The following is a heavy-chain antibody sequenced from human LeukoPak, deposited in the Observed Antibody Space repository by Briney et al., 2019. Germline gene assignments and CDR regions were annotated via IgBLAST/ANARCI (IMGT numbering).Heavy chain of an antibody. Sequence: ASVKVSCKASGYTFTGYYMHWVRQAPGQGLEWMGWINPNSGGTNYAQKFQGWVTMTRDTSISTANMELSRLRSDATAVYYCARDSGGAYDTEIYRQNNGFDPWGQGTLVTVSS. CDR2: INPNSGGT. J-gene: IGHJ5*02. D-gene: IGHD3-9*01. CDR3: ARDSGGAYDTEIYRQNNGFDP. CDR1: GYTFTGYY. V-gene: IGHV1-2*04.